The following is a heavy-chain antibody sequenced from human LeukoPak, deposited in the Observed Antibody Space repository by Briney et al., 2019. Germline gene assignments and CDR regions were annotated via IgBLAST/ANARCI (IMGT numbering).Heavy chain of an antibody. CDR2: IYSSGST. V-gene: IGHV4-59*01. J-gene: IGHJ4*02. CDR1: GGSISSYY. D-gene: IGHD3-10*01. CDR3: ARDVRGVFDY. Sequence: KPSETLSLTCTVSGGSISSYYWSWIRQPPGKGLEWIGYIYSSGSTNYNPSLKSRVTISVDTSKNQFSLKLSSVTAADTAVYYCARDVRGVFDYWGQGTLSPSPQ.